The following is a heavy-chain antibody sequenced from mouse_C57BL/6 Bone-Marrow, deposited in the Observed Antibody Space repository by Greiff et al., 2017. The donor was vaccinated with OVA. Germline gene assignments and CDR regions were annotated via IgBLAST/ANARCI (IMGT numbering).Heavy chain of an antibody. V-gene: IGHV1-19*01. CDR3: ARSHSGSPFAY. CDR2: INPYNGGT. D-gene: IGHD3-2*02. J-gene: IGHJ3*01. CDR1: GYTFTDYY. Sequence: EVQLQQSGPVLVKPGASVKMSCKASGYTFTDYYMNWVTQSHGKSLEWIGVINPYNGGTSYNQKFKGKATLTVHKSSSTAYMALNSLTSEDSAVYYGARSHSGSPFAYWGQGTRVTVSA.